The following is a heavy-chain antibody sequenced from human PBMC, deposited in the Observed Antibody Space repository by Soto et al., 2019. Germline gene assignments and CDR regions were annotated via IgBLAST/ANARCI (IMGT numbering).Heavy chain of an antibody. J-gene: IGHJ6*02. CDR3: AKKLATIWYYYYGMDV. Sequence: PGGSLRLSCAASGFTFSSYAMSWVRQAPGKGPEWVSAISGSGGSTYYADSVKGRFTISRDNSKNTLYLQMNSLRAEDTAVYYCAKKLATIWYYYYGMDVWGQGTTVTVSS. V-gene: IGHV3-23*01. D-gene: IGHD5-12*01. CDR2: ISGSGGST. CDR1: GFTFSSYA.